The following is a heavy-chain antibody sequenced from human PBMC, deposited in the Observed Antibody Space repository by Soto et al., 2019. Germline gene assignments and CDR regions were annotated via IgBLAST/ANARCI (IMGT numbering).Heavy chain of an antibody. CDR3: APFTRDTTLVTIFY. CDR1: GFTFSSYA. J-gene: IGHJ4*02. V-gene: IGHV3-23*01. Sequence: EVQLLESGGGLVQPGGSLRLSCAASGFTFSSYAMSWVRQAPGQGLEWVSRISGIDGSTSYANSVKGRFTISRDNSKNTLFLQMNRLRAEDTAVYYCAPFTRDTTLVTIFYWGQGTPVTVSS. CDR2: ISGIDGST. D-gene: IGHD1-1*01.